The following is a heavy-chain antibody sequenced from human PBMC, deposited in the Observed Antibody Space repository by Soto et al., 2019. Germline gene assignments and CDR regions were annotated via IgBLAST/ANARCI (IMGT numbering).Heavy chain of an antibody. V-gene: IGHV3-15*07. J-gene: IGHJ6*02. CDR1: DFSISNAW. Sequence: EVQLVESGGGLVKPGRSLRLSCAASDFSISNAWMNWVRQAPGKGLEWVGRIKTRSEGEATDYAAPLKDRFTISRDDSKNTLFLQMNSLKTEDTAVYYCTTGSVEGVWGQGATVIVSS. D-gene: IGHD2-15*01. CDR2: IKTRSEGEAT. CDR3: TTGSVEGV.